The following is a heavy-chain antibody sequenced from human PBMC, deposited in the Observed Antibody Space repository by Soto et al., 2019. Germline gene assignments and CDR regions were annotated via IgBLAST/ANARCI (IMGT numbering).Heavy chain of an antibody. CDR1: GYTFTGYY. D-gene: IGHD5-18*01. V-gene: IGHV1-2*02. CDR2: INPNSGGT. Sequence: ASVKVSCKASGYTFTGYYMHWVRQAPGQGLEWMGWINPNSGGTNYAQKFQGRVTMTRDTSISTAYMELSRLRSDDTAVYYCASPKSTATGPFAYWGQGTLVTVSS. CDR3: ASPKSTATGPFAY. J-gene: IGHJ4*02.